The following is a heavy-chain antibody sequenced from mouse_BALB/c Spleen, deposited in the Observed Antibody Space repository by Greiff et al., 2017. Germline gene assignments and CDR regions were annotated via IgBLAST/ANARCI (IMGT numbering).Heavy chain of an antibody. V-gene: IGHV1-14*01. D-gene: IGHD2-3*01. CDR2: INPYNDGT. J-gene: IGHJ4*01. CDR1: GYTFTSYV. CDR3: ARDDGYNYYAMDY. Sequence: EVKLMESGPELVKPGASVKMSCKASGYTFTSYVMHWVKQKPGQGLEWIGYINPYNDGTKYNEKFKGKATLTSDKSSSTAYMELSSLTSEDSAVYYCARDDGYNYYAMDYWGQGTSVTVSS.